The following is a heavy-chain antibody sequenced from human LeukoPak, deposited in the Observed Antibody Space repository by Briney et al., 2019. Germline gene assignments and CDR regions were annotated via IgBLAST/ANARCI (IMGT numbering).Heavy chain of an antibody. CDR3: ARDPPQYYDFWSGSLDY. Sequence: ASVKVSCKASGYTFTGYYMHWVRQAPGQGLEWMGWINPNSGGTNYAQKFQGWVTMTRDTSISTAYMELSRLRSDDTAVYYCARDPPQYYDFWSGSLDYWGQGTLVTVSS. CDR1: GYTFTGYY. J-gene: IGHJ4*02. CDR2: INPNSGGT. D-gene: IGHD3-3*01. V-gene: IGHV1-2*04.